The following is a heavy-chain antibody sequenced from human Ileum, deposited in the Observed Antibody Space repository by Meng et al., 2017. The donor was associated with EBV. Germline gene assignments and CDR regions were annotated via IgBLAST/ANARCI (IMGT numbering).Heavy chain of an antibody. Sequence: LPLQESGPGLVQPSQSLSPSCVISGDSVSRDKTALNWIRQSPSRGLEWLGRTYRRSRWYYDYALSVKSRINISPDTSKNQVSLQLNSVTDEDTGIYYCATSRIAKFDRWGQGTLVTVSS. CDR3: ATSRIAKFDR. CDR2: TYRRSRWYY. V-gene: IGHV6-1*01. CDR1: GDSVSRDKTA. J-gene: IGHJ5*02.